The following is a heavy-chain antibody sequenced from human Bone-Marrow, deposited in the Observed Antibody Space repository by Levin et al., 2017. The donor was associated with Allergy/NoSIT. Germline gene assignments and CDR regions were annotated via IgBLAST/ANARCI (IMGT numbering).Heavy chain of an antibody. CDR1: GYNFTDNY. V-gene: IGHV1-2*02. CDR2: IIPTSGAT. J-gene: IGHJ3*02. D-gene: IGHD3-16*01. Sequence: GESLKISCKASGYNFTDNYIHWMRQAPGQGLEWVGWIIPTSGATNSAEKFHGRVTMTRGTSISTAHLALQGLTSDDTAVYFCARIRLFPYVTTQSTAGFGFDIWGQGTVVTVSS. CDR3: ARIRLFPYVTTQSTAGFGFDI.